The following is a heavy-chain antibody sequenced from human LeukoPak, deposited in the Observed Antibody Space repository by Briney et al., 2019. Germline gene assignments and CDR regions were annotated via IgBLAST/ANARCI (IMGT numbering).Heavy chain of an antibody. V-gene: IGHV3-53*01. CDR3: ATYSHAFDI. D-gene: IGHD2-21*01. J-gene: IGHJ3*02. CDR2: IHAGGST. CDR1: GFTVSSNY. Sequence: GGSLRLSCAASGFTVSSNYMTWDRQAPGKGLEWVSVIHAGGSTHYADSVKGRFTISRDNSKNTLYLQMNSLRAEDTAVYYCATYSHAFDIWGQGTMVTVSS.